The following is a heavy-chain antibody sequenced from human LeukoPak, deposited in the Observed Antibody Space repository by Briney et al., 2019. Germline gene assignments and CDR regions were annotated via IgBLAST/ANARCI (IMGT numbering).Heavy chain of an antibody. V-gene: IGHV1-2*02. CDR1: GYTFADHN. D-gene: IGHD6-13*01. J-gene: IGHJ4*02. Sequence: GASVKVSCKASGYTFADHNIHWVRQAPGQRLEWMGWINPNSGGTNFAQKFQGRVTMTRDTSINTAYMELSGLTSDDTAVYYCARDRIVAAGTSAVGYWGQGTLVTVSS. CDR2: INPNSGGT. CDR3: ARDRIVAAGTSAVGY.